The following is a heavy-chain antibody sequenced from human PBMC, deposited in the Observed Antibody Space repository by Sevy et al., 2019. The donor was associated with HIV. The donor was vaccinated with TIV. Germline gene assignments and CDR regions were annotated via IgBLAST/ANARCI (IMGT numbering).Heavy chain of an antibody. J-gene: IGHJ4*02. D-gene: IGHD1-1*01. Sequence: GGSLRLSCTASGFPFSSYEMNWVRQAPGKGLEWVSYITNSGTTKYYSDSVRGRFTISRDNARNSLHLQMNSLRAEDTAVYYCARDLPPPATTMAHFGCWGQGTLVTDSS. CDR1: GFPFSSYE. V-gene: IGHV3-48*03. CDR3: ARDLPPPATTMAHFGC. CDR2: ITNSGTTK.